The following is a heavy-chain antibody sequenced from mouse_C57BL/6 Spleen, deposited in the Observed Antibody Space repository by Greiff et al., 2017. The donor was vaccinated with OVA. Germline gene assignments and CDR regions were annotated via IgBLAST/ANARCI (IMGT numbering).Heavy chain of an antibody. V-gene: IGHV2-5*01. CDR3: AKTPVPSMSTTGHWYFDV. D-gene: IGHD2-4*01. CDR2: IWRGGST. J-gene: IGHJ1*03. Sequence: VQLQESGPGLVQPSQSLSITCTVSGFSLTSYGVHWVRQSPGKGLEWLGVIWRGGSTDYNAAFMSRLSITKDNSKSQVFFKMNSLQADDTAIYYCAKTPVPSMSTTGHWYFDVWGTGTTVTVSS. CDR1: GFSLTSYG.